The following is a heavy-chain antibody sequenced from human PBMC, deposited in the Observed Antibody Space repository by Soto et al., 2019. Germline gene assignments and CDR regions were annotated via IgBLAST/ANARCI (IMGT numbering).Heavy chain of an antibody. CDR2: IYSGGST. CDR3: TITENAFDI. Sequence: GGSLRLSGAASGFTVSSNYISWVRQAPGKGLEWVSVIYSGGSTYYADSVKGRFTISRDNSKNTLYLQMNSLRAEDTAVYYCTITENAFDIWGQGTMVTVSS. D-gene: IGHD4-4*01. J-gene: IGHJ3*02. V-gene: IGHV3-53*01. CDR1: GFTVSSNY.